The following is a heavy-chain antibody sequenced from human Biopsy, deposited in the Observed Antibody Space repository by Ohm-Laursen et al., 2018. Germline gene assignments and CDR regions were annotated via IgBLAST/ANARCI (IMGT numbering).Heavy chain of an antibody. J-gene: IGHJ2*01. D-gene: IGHD3-22*01. V-gene: IGHV4-59*01. CDR2: VYYTGGT. CDR1: GDSISSYY. CDR3: ARDRGYYSDRTVPGYFDL. Sequence: SDTLSLTCTVSGDSISSYYWSWIRQPPGKGLQRIGYVYYTGGTDYNPSLQSRVTISVDTSKNHFSLRLRSVTPADTAIYYCARDRGYYSDRTVPGYFDLWGRGTLVTVSS.